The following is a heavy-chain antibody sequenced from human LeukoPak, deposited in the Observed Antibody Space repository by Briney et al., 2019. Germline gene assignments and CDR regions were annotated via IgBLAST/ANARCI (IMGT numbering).Heavy chain of an antibody. D-gene: IGHD3-10*01. CDR2: INPNSGGT. V-gene: IGHV1-2*02. Sequence: ASVKVSCKASGYTFTGYYMHWVRQAPGQGLEWMGWINPNSGGTNYAQKFQGRVTMTRDTSISTAYMELSRLRSDDTAVYYCARAGQLWFGVGGAFDIWGQGTMVTVSS. CDR1: GYTFTGYY. J-gene: IGHJ3*02. CDR3: ARAGQLWFGVGGAFDI.